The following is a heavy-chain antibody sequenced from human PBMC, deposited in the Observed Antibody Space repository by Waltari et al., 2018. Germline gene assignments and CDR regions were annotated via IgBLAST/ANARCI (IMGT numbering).Heavy chain of an antibody. CDR3: AADRGNGLYFDY. V-gene: IGHV4-4*02. CDR2: IHHSGRT. Sequence: QVQLQESGPGLVKPSGTLSLTCAVSGASISSNYWWSWVRQSPGTGLEWIGQIHHSGRTYSTPSLKSRITISVDKSKNQFSLNLSSVNDADTAVYYCAADRGNGLYFDYWGQGTLVTVSS. J-gene: IGHJ4*02. D-gene: IGHD2-15*01. CDR1: GASISSNYW.